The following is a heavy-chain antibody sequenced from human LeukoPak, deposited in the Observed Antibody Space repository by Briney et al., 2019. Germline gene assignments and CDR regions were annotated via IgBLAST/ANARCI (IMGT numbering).Heavy chain of an antibody. CDR2: ISYDGRDM. CDR1: GFAFSTYY. D-gene: IGHD6-19*01. CDR3: AKSLSSGWSSYYFGD. J-gene: IGHJ4*02. Sequence: PGGSLRLSCAASGFAFSTYYIHWVRQPPGKGLEWVAVISYDGRDMYYGDSVKGRFTISRDNSKNTLYLQMNSLRPEDTAVNYCAKSLSSGWSSYYFGDWGQGALVTVSS. V-gene: IGHV3-30*18.